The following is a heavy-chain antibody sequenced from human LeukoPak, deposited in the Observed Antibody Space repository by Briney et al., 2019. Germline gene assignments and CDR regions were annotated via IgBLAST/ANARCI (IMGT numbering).Heavy chain of an antibody. J-gene: IGHJ4*02. D-gene: IGHD3-10*01. CDR3: ASQITISYYFDY. V-gene: IGHV3-7*01. Sequence: GGSLRLSCAASGSTFSSYWMSWVRQAPGKGLEWVANMKQDGNEKYYVDSVKGRFTISRDNAKNSLYLQMNSLRAEDTAVYYCASQITISYYFDYWGQGTLVTVSS. CDR2: MKQDGNEK. CDR1: GSTFSSYW.